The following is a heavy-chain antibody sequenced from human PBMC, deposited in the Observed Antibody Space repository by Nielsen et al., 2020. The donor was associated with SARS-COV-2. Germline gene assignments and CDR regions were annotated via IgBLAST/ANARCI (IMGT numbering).Heavy chain of an antibody. CDR2: IGHSGNT. Sequence: SQTFSLTCGVYGGSFSDYYWNWIRQSPGKGLEWIGQIGHSGNTNYNPSLKSRVTMSVDTSKRQFSLKLNSVTAADAADYYCAGGVPPTGMLFDFWGLGTRVIVSS. CDR3: AGGVPPTGMLFDF. CDR1: GGSFSDYY. D-gene: IGHD1-1*01. J-gene: IGHJ4*02. V-gene: IGHV4-34*01.